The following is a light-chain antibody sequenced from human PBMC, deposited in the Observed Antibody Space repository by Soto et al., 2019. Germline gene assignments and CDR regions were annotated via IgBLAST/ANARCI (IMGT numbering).Light chain of an antibody. V-gene: IGLV2-14*01. Sequence: QSALTQPASVSGSPGQSITISCTGTSSDVGAYNYVSWYQQHPGKAPKLMIYEVNYRPSGVSNRFSGSKSGNTAFLTISGLQAEDEADYYCSSYTTVSTYVFGAGTKVTVL. J-gene: IGLJ1*01. CDR2: EVN. CDR3: SSYTTVSTYV. CDR1: SSDVGAYNY.